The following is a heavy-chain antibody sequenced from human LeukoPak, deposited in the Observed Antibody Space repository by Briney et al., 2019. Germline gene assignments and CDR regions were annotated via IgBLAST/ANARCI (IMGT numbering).Heavy chain of an antibody. CDR1: GGSISSGDYY. CDR2: IYYSGST. CDR3: ARDGAYCGGDCYPGFDP. V-gene: IGHV4-30-4*08. D-gene: IGHD2-21*01. J-gene: IGHJ5*02. Sequence: SETLSLTCTVSGGSISSGDYYWSWIRQPPGKGLEWIGYIYYSGSTYYNPSLKRRVTISVDTSKNQFSLKLSSVTAADTAVYYCARDGAYCGGDCYPGFDPWGQGTLVTVSS.